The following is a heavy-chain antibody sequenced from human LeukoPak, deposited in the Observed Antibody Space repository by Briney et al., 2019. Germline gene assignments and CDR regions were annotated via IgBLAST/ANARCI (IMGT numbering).Heavy chain of an antibody. D-gene: IGHD1-7*01. CDR3: AKDMEGTLYYGMDV. Sequence: GGSLRLSCAASGFTFDDYAMHWVRQAPGKGLEWVSGISWNSGSIGYADFVKGRFTISRDNAKNSLYLQMNSLRAEDTALYYCAKDMEGTLYYGMDVWGQGTTVTVSS. CDR2: ISWNSGSI. CDR1: GFTFDDYA. V-gene: IGHV3-9*01. J-gene: IGHJ6*02.